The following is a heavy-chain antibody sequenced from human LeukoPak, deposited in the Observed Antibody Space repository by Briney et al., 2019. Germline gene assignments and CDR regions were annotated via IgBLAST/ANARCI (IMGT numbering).Heavy chain of an antibody. J-gene: IGHJ4*02. D-gene: IGHD6-13*01. CDR2: IYHSGST. V-gene: IGHV4-4*02. CDR1: GGSISSSNW. CDR3: ARDADSSSWDAGNEANDY. Sequence: SETLSLTCAVSGGSISSSNWWSWVRQPPGKGLEWIGEIYHSGSTNYNPSLKSRVTISVDKSKNQFSLKLSSVTAADTAVYYCARDADSSSWDAGNEANDYWGQGTLVTVSS.